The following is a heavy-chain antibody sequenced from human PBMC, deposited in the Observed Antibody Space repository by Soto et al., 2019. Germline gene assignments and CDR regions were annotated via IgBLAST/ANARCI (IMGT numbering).Heavy chain of an antibody. CDR2: ISSSSSYI. J-gene: IGHJ3*02. D-gene: IGHD2-21*01. CDR3: AREISTVSISGAFDI. CDR1: GFTFSSYS. Sequence: GGSLRLSCAASGFTFSSYSMNWVRQAPGKGLEWVSSISSSSSYIYYADSVKGRFTISRDNAKNSLYLQMNSLRAEDTAVYYCAREISTVSISGAFDIWGQGTMVPVSS. V-gene: IGHV3-21*01.